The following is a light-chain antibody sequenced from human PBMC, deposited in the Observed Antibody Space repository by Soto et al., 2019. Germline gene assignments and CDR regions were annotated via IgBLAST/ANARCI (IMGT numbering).Light chain of an antibody. J-gene: IGKJ4*01. CDR1: QSVSGN. CDR3: QQYNNLLFT. CDR2: GAS. Sequence: EIVMTQSPATLSVSPGERVTLSCRASQSVSGNLAWYQQKPGQAPRLLIYGASTRATGIPHRFSGSGSGTEFTLTISSLQSEDFAVYYCQQYNNLLFTFGGGTRVEIK. V-gene: IGKV3-15*01.